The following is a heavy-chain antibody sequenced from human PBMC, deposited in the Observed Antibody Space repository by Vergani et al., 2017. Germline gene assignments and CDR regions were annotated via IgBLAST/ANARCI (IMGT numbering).Heavy chain of an antibody. D-gene: IGHD3-9*01. CDR1: GGSISSSSYY. CDR2: IYYSGST. CDR3: ARLDILTGHXFDY. V-gene: IGHV4-39*01. J-gene: IGHJ4*02. Sequence: QLQLQESGPGLVKPSETLSLTCTVSGGSISSSSYYWGWIRQPPGKGLEWIGSIYYSGSTYYNPSLKSRVTISVDTSKNQFSLKLSSVTAADTAVYYCARLDILTGHXFDYWGQGTLVTVSS.